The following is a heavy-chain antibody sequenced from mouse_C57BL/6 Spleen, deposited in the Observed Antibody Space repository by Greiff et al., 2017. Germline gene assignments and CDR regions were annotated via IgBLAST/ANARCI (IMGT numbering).Heavy chain of an antibody. V-gene: IGHV5-9-1*02. D-gene: IGHD2-1*01. J-gene: IGHJ2*01. CDR2: ISSGGDYI. CDR1: GFTFSSYA. CDR3: TRDEVYGNYYFDY. Sequence: EVHLVESGDGLVKPGGSLKLSCAASGFTFSSYAMSWVRQTPEKRLEWVAYISSGGDYIYYADTVKGRFTISRDNARNTLYLQMSSLKSEDTAMYYCTRDEVYGNYYFDYWGQGTTLTVSS.